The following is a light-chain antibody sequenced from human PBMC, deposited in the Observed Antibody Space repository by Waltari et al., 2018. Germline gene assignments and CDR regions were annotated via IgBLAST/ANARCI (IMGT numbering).Light chain of an antibody. Sequence: EIVMTQSPATLSVFPGVRAPLSCRASQSIRSNLAWYQHKPGQAPRLVIYGASTRATGIPARFSGSGSGTEYTLTISSLQSEDFAVYFCQQYDNWLGTFGQGTKVEIK. CDR1: QSIRSN. J-gene: IGKJ1*01. CDR2: GAS. CDR3: QQYDNWLGT. V-gene: IGKV3-15*01.